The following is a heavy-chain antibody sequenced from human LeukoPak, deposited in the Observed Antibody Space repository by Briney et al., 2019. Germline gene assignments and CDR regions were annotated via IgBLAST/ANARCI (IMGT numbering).Heavy chain of an antibody. CDR1: GFTFSSYS. J-gene: IGHJ6*03. V-gene: IGHV3-21*01. CDR2: ISSSSSYI. CDR3: ATYGSGSWVLGYYMDV. D-gene: IGHD3-10*01. Sequence: GGSLRLSCAASGFTFSSYSMNWVRQAPGKGLEWVSSISSSSSYIYYADSVKGRFTISRDNAKNSLYLQMNSLRAEDTAVYYCATYGSGSWVLGYYMDVWGKGTMVTVSS.